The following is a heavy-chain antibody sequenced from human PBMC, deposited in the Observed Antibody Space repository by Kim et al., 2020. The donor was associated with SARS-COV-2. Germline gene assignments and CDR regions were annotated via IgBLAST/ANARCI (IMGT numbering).Heavy chain of an antibody. Sequence: ASVKVSCKASGYTFTSYDINWVRQATGQGLEWMGWMNPNSGNTGYAQKFQGRVTMTRNTSISTAYMELSSLRPEDTAVYYCARYPEAYYYYYGMDVWGQGTTVTVSS. CDR3: ARYPEAYYYYYGMDV. CDR2: MNPNSGNT. V-gene: IGHV1-8*01. J-gene: IGHJ6*02. CDR1: GYTFTSYD.